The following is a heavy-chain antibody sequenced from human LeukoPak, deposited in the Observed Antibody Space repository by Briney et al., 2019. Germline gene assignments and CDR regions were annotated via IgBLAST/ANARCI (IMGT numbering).Heavy chain of an antibody. V-gene: IGHV3-21*01. CDR1: GFTFSSYS. D-gene: IGHD1-26*01. J-gene: IGHJ5*02. Sequence: PGGSLRLSCAASGFTFSSYSMNWVRQAPGKGLEWVSSISSSSSYIYYADSVKGRFTISRDNAKNSLYLQMNSLRAEDTAVYYCARDNVGATEGWFDPWGQGTLVTVSS. CDR3: ARDNVGATEGWFDP. CDR2: ISSSSSYI.